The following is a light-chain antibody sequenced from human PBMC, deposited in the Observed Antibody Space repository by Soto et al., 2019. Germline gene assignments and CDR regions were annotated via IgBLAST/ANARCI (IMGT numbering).Light chain of an antibody. V-gene: IGKV3-11*01. J-gene: IGKJ1*01. CDR2: QTS. CDR1: QYINTS. CDR3: HQRQSWPRT. Sequence: EILLTQSPASLSSSPGDRVTLSCRASQYINTSLAWYQQRPGKAPRLLIYQTSTRAAGVPARFSASGSGTDFTLTISDLQPEDFALYYCHQRQSWPRTFGQGTKVDI.